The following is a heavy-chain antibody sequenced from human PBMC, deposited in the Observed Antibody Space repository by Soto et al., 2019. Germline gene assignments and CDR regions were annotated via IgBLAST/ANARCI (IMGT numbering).Heavy chain of an antibody. V-gene: IGHV4-31*03. J-gene: IGHJ6*04. CDR1: GGSISSGGYY. CDR3: ARDHPHYYDGIGYYYYVMAF. CDR2: IYYSGST. D-gene: IGHD3-22*01. Sequence: SETLSLTCTVSGGSISSGGYYWSWIRQHPGKGLEWIGYIYYSGSTYYNPSLKSRVTISVDTSKNQFSLKLSSVTAADTAVYYCARDHPHYYDGIGYYYYVMAFWGKGTTVTVSS.